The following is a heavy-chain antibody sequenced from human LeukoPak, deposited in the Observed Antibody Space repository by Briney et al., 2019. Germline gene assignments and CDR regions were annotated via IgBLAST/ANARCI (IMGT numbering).Heavy chain of an antibody. CDR2: MNPNSGNT. J-gene: IGHJ5*02. CDR1: GHTFTSYD. CDR3: ARPRRGSYHNWFDP. D-gene: IGHD1-26*01. Sequence: ASVKVSCKASGHTFTSYDINWVRQATGQGLEWMGWMNPNSGNTGYAQKFQGRVTITRNTSISTAYMELSSLRSEDTAVYYCARPRRGSYHNWFDPWGQGTLVTVSS. V-gene: IGHV1-8*03.